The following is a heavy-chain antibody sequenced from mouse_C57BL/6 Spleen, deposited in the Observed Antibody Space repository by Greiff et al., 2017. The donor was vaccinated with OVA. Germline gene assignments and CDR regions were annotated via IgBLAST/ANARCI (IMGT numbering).Heavy chain of an antibody. J-gene: IGHJ3*01. D-gene: IGHD2-4*01. CDR2: IDPENGDT. V-gene: IGHV14-4*01. CDR3: THRGEDDDDGAAWFAY. Sequence: QLQQSGAELVRPGASVKLSCTASGFNIKDDYMHWVKQRPEQGLEWIGWIDPENGDTEYASEFQGKAPITADTSSNTAYLQLSSLTSEDTAVDNSTHRGEDDDDGAAWFAYWGQGTLVTVSA. CDR1: GFNIKDDY.